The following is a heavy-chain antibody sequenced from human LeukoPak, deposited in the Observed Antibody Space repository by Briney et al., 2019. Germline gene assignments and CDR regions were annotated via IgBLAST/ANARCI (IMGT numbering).Heavy chain of an antibody. D-gene: IGHD3-22*01. CDR2: ISSSSSTI. CDR3: ARDGPRSYYDSSGFDY. J-gene: IGHJ4*02. CDR1: GFTFSSYS. V-gene: IGHV3-48*04. Sequence: PGGSLRLSCAASGFTFSSYSMNWVRQAPGKGLEWVSYISSSSSTIYYADSVKGRFTISRDNAKNSLYLQMNSLRAEDTAVYYCARDGPRSYYDSSGFDYWGQGTLVTVSS.